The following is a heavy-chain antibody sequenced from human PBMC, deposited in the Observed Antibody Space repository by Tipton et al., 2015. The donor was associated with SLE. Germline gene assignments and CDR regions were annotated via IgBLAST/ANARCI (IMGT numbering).Heavy chain of an antibody. V-gene: IGHV4-39*07. CDR1: GGSMKSSGYY. CDR2: IYYSGSI. Sequence: TLSLTCTVSGGSMKSSGYYWGWIRQPPRMGLEWIGTIYYSGSIYYNPSLKSRVTISVDTSKNQFSLKLSSVTAADTAVYYCARVGEAYYWGQGTLVTVSS. D-gene: IGHD3-10*01. J-gene: IGHJ4*02. CDR3: ARVGEAYY.